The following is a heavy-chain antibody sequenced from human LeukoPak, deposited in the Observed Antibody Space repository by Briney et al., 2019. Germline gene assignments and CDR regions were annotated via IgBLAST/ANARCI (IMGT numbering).Heavy chain of an antibody. J-gene: IGHJ4*02. D-gene: IGHD6-6*01. CDR3: ARRVAVRPRYYFDY. Sequence: SETLSLTCTVSGGSVSSSSYVCAWVRQPPGKGLEWIVYMYTSGNTNYNPSLRSRFTISLDTPKNQSTLKLTSVTAADTAVYYCARRVAVRPRYYFDYWSQGALVAVSS. CDR1: GGSVSSSSYV. CDR2: MYTSGNT. V-gene: IGHV4-61*05.